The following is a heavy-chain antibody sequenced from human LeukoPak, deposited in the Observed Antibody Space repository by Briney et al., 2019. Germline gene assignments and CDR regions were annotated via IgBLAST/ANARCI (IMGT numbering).Heavy chain of an antibody. V-gene: IGHV4-59*11. CDR1: GGSLSGHY. J-gene: IGHJ4*02. CDR3: ARYSWGCSTASCYLTN. CDR2: IYYTGTT. Sequence: SETLSLTCTVGGGSLSGHYWGWIRQPPGKGLELVGHIYYTGTTFYIPSLNSRVTITLDTSRNQFSLRLTSVIAADTAVYYCARYSWGCSTASCYLTNWGQGALVTVSS. D-gene: IGHD2-2*01.